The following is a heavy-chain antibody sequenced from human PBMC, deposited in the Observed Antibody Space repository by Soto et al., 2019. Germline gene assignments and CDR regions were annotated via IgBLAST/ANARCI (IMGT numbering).Heavy chain of an antibody. D-gene: IGHD1-26*01. CDR1: GLTFSNYW. CDR2: IKEDGSQI. J-gene: IGHJ4*02. Sequence: DVQLVESGGGLVQPGGSLRLSCATSGLTFSNYWMAWVRQAPGKGLEWVANIKEDGSQINYVDSVKGRFTILRDNAKNSVYLDMNSLRVEDTAVYYCARDLWTGMGATFDYWGQGTLVTVSS. V-gene: IGHV3-7*01. CDR3: ARDLWTGMGATFDY.